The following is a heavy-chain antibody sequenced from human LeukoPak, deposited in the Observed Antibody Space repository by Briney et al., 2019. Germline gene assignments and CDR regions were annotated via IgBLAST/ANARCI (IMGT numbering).Heavy chain of an antibody. CDR3: ANGRSDGWYYFDY. J-gene: IGHJ4*02. Sequence: GPSLRPSRAASGLTFSSYATGSVSQAPGKGLEWVSEISGSGGSTYYADSVKGRFTISRDNSKNTLYLQMNSLRAEDTAVYYCANGRSDGWYYFDYWGQGALVTVSP. CDR1: GLTFSSYA. CDR2: ISGSGGST. V-gene: IGHV3-23*01. D-gene: IGHD5-24*01.